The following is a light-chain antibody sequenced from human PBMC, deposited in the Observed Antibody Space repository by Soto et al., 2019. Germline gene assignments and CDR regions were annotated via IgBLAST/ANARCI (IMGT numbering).Light chain of an antibody. CDR2: AAS. V-gene: IGKV1-12*01. CDR3: QQTNSFPLT. Sequence: DIQMTQSPSSVSASVGDIVTITCRASQGISTYLAWYQQRPGKAPNLLIYAASTLQSGVPSRFSGSGSGTDFSLTISSLQPEDSATYYCQQTNSFPLTFGGGTKVEIK. J-gene: IGKJ4*01. CDR1: QGISTY.